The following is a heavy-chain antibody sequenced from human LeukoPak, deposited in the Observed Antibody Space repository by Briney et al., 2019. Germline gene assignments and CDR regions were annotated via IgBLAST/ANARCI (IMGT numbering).Heavy chain of an antibody. Sequence: PSETLSLTCTVSGGSISSSSYYWSWIRQPAGKGLEWIGRIYTSGSTNYNPSLKSRVTISVDTSKNQFSLKLSSVTAADTAVYYCARDGAGGDSSGYFMRSNWFDPWGQGTLVTVSS. CDR2: IYTSGST. V-gene: IGHV4-61*02. J-gene: IGHJ5*02. D-gene: IGHD3-22*01. CDR1: GGSISSSSYY. CDR3: ARDGAGGDSSGYFMRSNWFDP.